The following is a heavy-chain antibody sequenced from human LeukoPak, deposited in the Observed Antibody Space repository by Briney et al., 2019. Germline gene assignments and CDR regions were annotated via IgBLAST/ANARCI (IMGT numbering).Heavy chain of an antibody. Sequence: GGSLRLSCAASGFTFSSYWMSWVRQAPGKGLEWVSAISGSGGSTYYADSVKGRFTISRDNSKNTLYLQMNSLRAEDTAVYYCAKGGGYSYGSDYWGQGTLVTVSS. D-gene: IGHD5-18*01. CDR2: ISGSGGST. J-gene: IGHJ4*02. CDR1: GFTFSSYW. CDR3: AKGGGYSYGSDY. V-gene: IGHV3-23*01.